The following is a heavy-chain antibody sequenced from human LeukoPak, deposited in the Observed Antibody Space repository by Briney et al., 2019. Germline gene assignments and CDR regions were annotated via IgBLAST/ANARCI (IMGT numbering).Heavy chain of an antibody. CDR2: INPNSGGT. Sequence: GASVKVSCKGSGYTFTWYYMHWVRQAPGQGLEWMGWINPNSGGTNYAQKFQGRVTMTRDTSISTAYMELSRLRSDDTAVYYCARYRRAARGFDYWGQGTLVTVSS. J-gene: IGHJ4*02. D-gene: IGHD6-6*01. CDR1: GYTFTWYY. CDR3: ARYRRAARGFDY. V-gene: IGHV1-2*02.